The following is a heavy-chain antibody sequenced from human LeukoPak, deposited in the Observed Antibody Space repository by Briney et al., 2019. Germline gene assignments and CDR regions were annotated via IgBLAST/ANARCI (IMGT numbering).Heavy chain of an antibody. J-gene: IGHJ4*02. V-gene: IGHV3-21*01. D-gene: IGHD6-19*01. Sequence: PGGSLRLSCAASGFTFSSYAMSWVRQAPGKGLEWVSSISSSSSYIYYADSVKGRFTISRDNAKNSLYLQMNSLRAEDTAVYYCARGLRYSSGRDYWGQGTLVTVSS. CDR2: ISSSSSYI. CDR1: GFTFSSYA. CDR3: ARGLRYSSGRDY.